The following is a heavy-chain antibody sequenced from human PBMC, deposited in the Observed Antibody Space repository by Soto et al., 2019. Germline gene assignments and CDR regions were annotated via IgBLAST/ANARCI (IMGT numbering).Heavy chain of an antibody. D-gene: IGHD2-15*01. J-gene: IGHJ4*02. CDR2: IWYDGSNK. V-gene: IGHV3-33*01. Sequence: QVQLVESGGGVVQPGRSLRLSCAASGFTFSSYGMHWVRQAPGKGLEWVAVIWYDGSNKYYADSVKGRFTISRDNSKNTLYLLLNSLRAEDTAVYYCATDRGVVVVAATSPLADWGQGTLVTVSS. CDR3: ATDRGVVVVAATSPLAD. CDR1: GFTFSSYG.